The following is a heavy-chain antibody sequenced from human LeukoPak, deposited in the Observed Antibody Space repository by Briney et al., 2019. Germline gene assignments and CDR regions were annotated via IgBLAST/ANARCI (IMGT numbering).Heavy chain of an antibody. V-gene: IGHV4-34*01. CDR3: ASGYDSSGYSAAY. CDR2: INHSGST. J-gene: IGHJ4*02. D-gene: IGHD3-22*01. CDR1: GGSFSGYY. Sequence: SETLSLTCAVYGGSFSGYYWSWIRQPPGKGLGWIGEINHSGSTNYNPSLKSRVTISVDTSENQFSLKLSSVTAADTAVYYCASGYDSSGYSAAYWGQGTLVTVSS.